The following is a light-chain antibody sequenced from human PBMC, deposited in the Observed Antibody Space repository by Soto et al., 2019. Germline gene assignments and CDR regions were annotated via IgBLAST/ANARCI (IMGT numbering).Light chain of an antibody. V-gene: IGKV3D-11*01. J-gene: IGKJ4*01. CDR2: DAS. CDR1: QGVSSY. CDR3: QQRSNWL. Sequence: EIVLTQSPATLSLSPGERATLSCRASQGVSSYLASYQQKPGQAPRLLIYDASNRATGIPARFSGSGPGTDFTLTISSLEPEDFAVYYCQQRSNWLFGGGTKVEIK.